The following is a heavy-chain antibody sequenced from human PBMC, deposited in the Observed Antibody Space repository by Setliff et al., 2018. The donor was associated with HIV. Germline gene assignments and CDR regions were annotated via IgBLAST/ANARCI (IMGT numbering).Heavy chain of an antibody. J-gene: IGHJ4*02. D-gene: IGHD1-7*01. CDR1: GYTFTNYF. CDR3: ARQRMTGSTFDFDY. CDR2: INPSGGSA. V-gene: IGHV1-46*01. Sequence: ASVKVSCKASGYTFTNYFVHWVRQAPRQGLEWMAIINPSGGSATYAQRFQGRVTMTRDTSTSTVYMELSSLRSEDTAVYYCARQRMTGSTFDFDYWGQGTLVTVSS.